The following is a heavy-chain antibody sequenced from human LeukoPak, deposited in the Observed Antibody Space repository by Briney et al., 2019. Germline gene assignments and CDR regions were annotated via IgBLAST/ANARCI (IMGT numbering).Heavy chain of an antibody. D-gene: IGHD3-22*01. CDR3: ARDGRWINYYDGSSPV. CDR2: ISSSGSTI. CDR1: GFTFSSYE. Sequence: GSLRLSCAASGFTFSSYEMNWVRQAPGKGLEWVSYISSSGSTIYYADSVKGRFTISRDNAKNSLYLQMNSLRVEDTAVYYCARDGRWINYYDGSSPVWGQGIMVTVSS. J-gene: IGHJ4*02. V-gene: IGHV3-48*03.